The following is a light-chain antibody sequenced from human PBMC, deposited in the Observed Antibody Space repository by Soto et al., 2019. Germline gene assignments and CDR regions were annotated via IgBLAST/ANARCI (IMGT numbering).Light chain of an antibody. CDR3: SSYTSSSFVV. Sequence: QSVLTQPASVSGSPGQSITISCTATSSDVGGYNYVSWYQQHPGKAPKLMIYDVSNRPSGVSNRFSGSKSGNTASLTISGRQAEDEADYYCSSYTSSSFVVFGGGTKLTVL. CDR1: SSDVGGYNY. J-gene: IGLJ2*01. V-gene: IGLV2-14*01. CDR2: DVS.